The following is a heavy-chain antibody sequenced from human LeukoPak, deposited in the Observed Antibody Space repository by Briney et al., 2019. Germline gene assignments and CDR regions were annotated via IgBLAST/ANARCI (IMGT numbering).Heavy chain of an antibody. CDR3: VKDIYGGDPDDAFDI. CDR1: GFTFDDYA. D-gene: IGHD2-21*02. CDR2: VNWNSENI. V-gene: IGHV3-9*01. Sequence: GRSLRLSCAASGFTFDDYAMHWVRQAPGKGLEWVSGVNWNSENIGYADSVKGRFTISRDNAKNSLYLQMNSLRAEDTALYYCVKDIYGGDPDDAFDIWGQGTMVTVSS. J-gene: IGHJ3*02.